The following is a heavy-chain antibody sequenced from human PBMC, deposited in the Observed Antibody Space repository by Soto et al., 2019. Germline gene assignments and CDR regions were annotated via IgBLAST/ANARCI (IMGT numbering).Heavy chain of an antibody. J-gene: IGHJ4*02. D-gene: IGHD2-21*02. CDR2: IIPMFPTT. V-gene: IGHV1-69*06. Sequence: VKVSCKASGDTFGRNAIHWVRQAPGQGLEWMGGIIPMFPTTNYAQKFKGRLTINADKSTSTAYMEMTSLRSEDTAVYYCARDGDSADYGYWGQGTLVTVSS. CDR1: GDTFGRNA. CDR3: ARDGDSADYGY.